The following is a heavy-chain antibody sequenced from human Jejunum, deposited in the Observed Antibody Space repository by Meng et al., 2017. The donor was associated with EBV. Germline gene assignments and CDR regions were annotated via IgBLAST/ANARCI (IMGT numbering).Heavy chain of an antibody. CDR2: IYHSGST. J-gene: IGHJ4*02. CDR1: CDSISSSNW. Sequence: QVQLQEAGPGLVKPSGTTSLTCAVSCDSISSSNWWSWVRQPPGKGLEWIGEIYHSGSTNYNPSLKSRVTISVDKSKNQFSLKLSSVTAADTAVYYCARYGSGYFPALWYWGQGTLVTVSS. D-gene: IGHD3-3*01. CDR3: ARYGSGYFPALWY. V-gene: IGHV4-4*02.